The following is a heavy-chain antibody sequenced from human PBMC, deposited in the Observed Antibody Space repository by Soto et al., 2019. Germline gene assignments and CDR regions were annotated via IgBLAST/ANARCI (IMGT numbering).Heavy chain of an antibody. CDR3: ARGGYCSGGSCYSGGWFDP. CDR2: IYHSGST. Sequence: SETLSLTCAVSGGSISSGGYSWSWIRQPPGKGLEWIGYIYHSGSTYYNPSLKSRVTISVDRSKNQLSLKLSSVTAADTAVYYCARGGYCSGGSCYSGGWFDPWGQGTLVTVSS. D-gene: IGHD2-15*01. CDR1: GGSISSGGYS. V-gene: IGHV4-30-2*01. J-gene: IGHJ5*02.